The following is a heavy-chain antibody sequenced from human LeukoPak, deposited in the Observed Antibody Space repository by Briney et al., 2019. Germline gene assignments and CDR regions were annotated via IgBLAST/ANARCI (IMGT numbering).Heavy chain of an antibody. V-gene: IGHV4-34*01. Sequence: PSETLSLTCAVYGGSFSGYYWSWIRQPPGKGLEWIGEINHSGSTNYNPSLKSRVTISVDTSKNQFSLKLSSVTAADTAVYYCARERYYYYYMDVGGKGTTVTVS. CDR3: ARERYYYYYMDV. J-gene: IGHJ6*03. CDR2: INHSGST. CDR1: GGSFSGYY.